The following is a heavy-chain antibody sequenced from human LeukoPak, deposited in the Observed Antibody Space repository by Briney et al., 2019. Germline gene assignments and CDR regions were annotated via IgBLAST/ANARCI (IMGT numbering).Heavy chain of an antibody. D-gene: IGHD5-18*01. V-gene: IGHV4-59*01. J-gene: IGHJ4*02. CDR1: GASISSYY. Sequence: SETLSLTCTVSGASISSYYWSWIRQPPGKGLEWIGYINYSGSTNYSPSLKSRVTISGDTSKNQFSLKVNSVTAADTAVYYCAKATSRYNFGPFDYWGLGTLVTVSS. CDR3: AKATSRYNFGPFDY. CDR2: INYSGST.